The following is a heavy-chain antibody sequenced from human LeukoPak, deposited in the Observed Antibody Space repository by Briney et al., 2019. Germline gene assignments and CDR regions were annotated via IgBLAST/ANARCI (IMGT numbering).Heavy chain of an antibody. Sequence: GASVKVSCKASGYTFTSYDINWVRQATGQGLEWMGWMNPNSGNTGYAQKFQGRATMTRNTSISTAYMELSSLRSEDTAVYYCARGRLGYCSSTSCPFDPWGQGTLVTVSS. J-gene: IGHJ5*02. D-gene: IGHD2-2*01. CDR1: GYTFTSYD. CDR2: MNPNSGNT. CDR3: ARGRLGYCSSTSCPFDP. V-gene: IGHV1-8*01.